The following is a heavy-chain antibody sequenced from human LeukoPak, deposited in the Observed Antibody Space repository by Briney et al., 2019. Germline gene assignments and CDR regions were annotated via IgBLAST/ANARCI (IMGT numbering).Heavy chain of an antibody. J-gene: IGHJ6*03. CDR2: IKQDGSEK. CDR1: GFTFSNYW. Sequence: GGSLRLSCAVSGFTFSNYWMSWVRQAPGKGLEWVANIKQDGSEKYYVDSVKGRFTISRDNAKNSLYLQMNSLRAEDTAVYYCARGPSSAFHYYYYLDVWGKGTTVTISS. V-gene: IGHV3-7*01. CDR3: ARGPSSAFHYYYYLDV.